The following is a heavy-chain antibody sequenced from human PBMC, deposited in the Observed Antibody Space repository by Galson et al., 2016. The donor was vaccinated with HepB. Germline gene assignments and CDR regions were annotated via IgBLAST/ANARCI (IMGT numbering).Heavy chain of an antibody. V-gene: IGHV1-8*01. CDR1: GYTFTSYG. CDR3: ARGPHFSDCSGGSCYNHY. J-gene: IGHJ4*02. CDR2: VNPNSGKT. Sequence: SVKVSCKASGYTFTSYGINWVRQATGQGLEWMGWVNPNSGKTGSAQKFQGRVTLTTNTSITTAYMELRSLRSEDTAVYYCARGPHFSDCSGGSCYNHYWGQGTLVTVSS. D-gene: IGHD2-15*01.